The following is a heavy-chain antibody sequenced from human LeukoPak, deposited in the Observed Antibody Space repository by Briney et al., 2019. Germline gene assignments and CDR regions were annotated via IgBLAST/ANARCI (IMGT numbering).Heavy chain of an antibody. CDR2: SYYRGST. Sequence: SETLSLTCTVSGGSISGYYWSWIRQPPGKGLEWIGYSYYRGSTDYNPPLKSRVTISVDTSKNQFSLELSSVTAADTAVYHCARGGAFGSGSVYDYWGQGTLATVSS. D-gene: IGHD3-10*01. J-gene: IGHJ4*02. V-gene: IGHV4-59*01. CDR3: ARGGAFGSGSVYDY. CDR1: GGSISGYY.